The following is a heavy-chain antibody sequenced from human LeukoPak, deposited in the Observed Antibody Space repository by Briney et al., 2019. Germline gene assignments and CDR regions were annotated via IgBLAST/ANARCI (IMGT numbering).Heavy chain of an antibody. CDR1: GYSVSSGYY. CDR2: IYHSGST. V-gene: IGHV4-38-2*02. D-gene: IGHD3-16*01. J-gene: IGHJ4*02. Sequence: SETLSLTCTVSGYSVSSGYYWGWIRQPPGKGLEWIGSIYHSGSTYYNPSLKSRVTISVDASKIQSSLKLSSVTAADTAVYYCANRWRASSYYFDYWGQGTLVTVSS. CDR3: ANRWRASSYYFDY.